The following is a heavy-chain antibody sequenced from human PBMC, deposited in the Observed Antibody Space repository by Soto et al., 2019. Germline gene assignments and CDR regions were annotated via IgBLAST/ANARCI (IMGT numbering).Heavy chain of an antibody. CDR2: ISGSGDSA. J-gene: IGHJ4*02. Sequence: VQLLESGGGLVQPGGSLRLSCAASGFIFRDYAMNWVRQAPGKGLEWVSDISGSGDSARYADSVKGRFTISRDNSRDTLYLHMNSLRVDDTAVYYCGKERRGRGGSVCDFWGQGDLVTVSS. CDR1: GFIFRDYA. V-gene: IGHV3-23*01. CDR3: GKERRGRGGSVCDF.